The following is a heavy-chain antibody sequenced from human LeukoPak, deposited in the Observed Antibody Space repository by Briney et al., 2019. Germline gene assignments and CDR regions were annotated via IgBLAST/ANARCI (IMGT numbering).Heavy chain of an antibody. J-gene: IGHJ5*02. V-gene: IGHV5-51*01. CDR3: ARQSYSYYGSGSYDNWFDP. CDR1: GYSFTSYW. CDR2: TYPGDSDT. Sequence: GESLKISCKGSGYSFTSYWIGWVRQMPGKGLEWMGITYPGDSDTRYSPSFQGQVTISADKSISTAYLQWSSLKASDTAMYYCARQSYSYYGSGSYDNWFDPWGQGTLVTVSS. D-gene: IGHD3-10*01.